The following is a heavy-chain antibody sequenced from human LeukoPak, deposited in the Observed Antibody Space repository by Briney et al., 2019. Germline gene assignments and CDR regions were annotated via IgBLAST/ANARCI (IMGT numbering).Heavy chain of an antibody. V-gene: IGHV3-30*02. CDR1: GFTFSNCG. CDR2: IRYDGSDK. Sequence: GGSLRLSCAASGFTFSNCGMHWVRQAPGKGLQWVAFIRYDGSDKYYADSVKGRFTISRDNAKNTLYLQMNSLRAEDTAVYYCARWGLGKGEAFDIWGQGTMVTVSS. J-gene: IGHJ3*02. D-gene: IGHD5-24*01. CDR3: ARWGLGKGEAFDI.